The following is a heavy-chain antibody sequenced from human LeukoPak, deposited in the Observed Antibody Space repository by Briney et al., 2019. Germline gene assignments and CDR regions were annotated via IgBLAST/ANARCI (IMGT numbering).Heavy chain of an antibody. V-gene: IGHV3-23*01. J-gene: IGHJ3*02. CDR1: GCTFSSDA. Sequence: PGGSLRLSCAASGCTFSSDAITSVRQAPGKGLEWVSAISGSGGYTYYADSVKGRFTISRNNSKNTLYLQMNSLRAEDTAVYYCAKNWGDTIYYAFDIWGQGTMVTVSS. CDR2: ISGSGGYT. D-gene: IGHD3-3*01. CDR3: AKNWGDTIYYAFDI.